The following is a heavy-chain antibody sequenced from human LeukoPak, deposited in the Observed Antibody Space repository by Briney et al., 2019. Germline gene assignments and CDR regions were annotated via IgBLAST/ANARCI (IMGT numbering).Heavy chain of an antibody. CDR2: ISGSDGRS. V-gene: IGHV3-23*01. D-gene: IGHD2-2*01. CDR1: GFTFSSYA. J-gene: IGHJ4*02. Sequence: PGGSLRLSCAASGFTFSSYAMSWVRQAPGKGLEWVSGISGSDGRSYYADSVKGRFTISRDSSKNTLYLQMNSLRAEDTAVYYCGKSAIAPTNKVVVPAAIFHWGQGTLVTVSS. CDR3: GKSAIAPTNKVVVPAAIFH.